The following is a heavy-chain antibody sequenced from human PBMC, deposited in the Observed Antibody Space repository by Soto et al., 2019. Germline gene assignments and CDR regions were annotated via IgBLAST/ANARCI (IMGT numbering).Heavy chain of an antibody. CDR2: IYPGDSDT. J-gene: IGHJ6*02. Sequence: GESLKISCQGSGYIFSNYWIAWVRQVPGKGLEWMGIIYPGDSDTRYSPSFQGQVTISADNSISTAYLQWSSLKAADTAMYYCVRMGFSGGGYLSYYYYGMDIWGQGTTVTVSS. D-gene: IGHD5-12*01. CDR1: GYIFSNYW. CDR3: VRMGFSGGGYLSYYYYGMDI. V-gene: IGHV5-51*01.